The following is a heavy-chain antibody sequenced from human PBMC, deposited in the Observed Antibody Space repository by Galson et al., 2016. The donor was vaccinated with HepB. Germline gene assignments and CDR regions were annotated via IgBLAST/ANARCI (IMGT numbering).Heavy chain of an antibody. J-gene: IGHJ5*02. CDR2: ISYDGSNK. CDR3: VRDRDRGTLVRGVDA. CDR1: GFTFSIYA. V-gene: IGHV3-30*04. Sequence: SLRLSCAASGFTFSIYAMHWVRQAPGKGLEWVAVISYDGSNKYYADSLKGRFTISRDNSMNTLYLQMNSLRDEDTAVYYCVRDRDRGTLVRGVDAWGQGILVTVSS. D-gene: IGHD3-10*01.